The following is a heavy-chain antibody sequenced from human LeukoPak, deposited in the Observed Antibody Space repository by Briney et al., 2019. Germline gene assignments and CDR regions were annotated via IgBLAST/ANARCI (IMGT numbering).Heavy chain of an antibody. CDR3: ARVRRYDFWSGYPDY. V-gene: IGHV4-30-4*08. Sequence: PSETLSLTCTVSGGSISSGDYYWSWIRQPPGKGLEWIGYIYYSGSTYYNPSLKSRVTISVDTSKNQFSLKLSSVTAADTAVYYCARVRRYDFWSGYPDYWGQGTLVTVSS. CDR1: GGSISSGDYY. CDR2: IYYSGST. D-gene: IGHD3-3*01. J-gene: IGHJ4*02.